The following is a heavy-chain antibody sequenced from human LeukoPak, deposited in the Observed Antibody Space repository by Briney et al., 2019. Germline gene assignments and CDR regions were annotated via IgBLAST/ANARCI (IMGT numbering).Heavy chain of an antibody. J-gene: IGHJ3*02. V-gene: IGHV3-21*01. CDR3: ARDYYYDSSGYYSPVGAFDI. CDR2: ISSSSYI. D-gene: IGHD3-22*01. Sequence: GGSLRLSCTASGFTFSSYSMNWVRQAPGKGLEWVSSISSSSYIYYADSVKGRFTISRDNAKNSLYLQMNSLRAEDTAVYYCARDYYYDSSGYYSPVGAFDIWGQGTMVTVSS. CDR1: GFTFSSYS.